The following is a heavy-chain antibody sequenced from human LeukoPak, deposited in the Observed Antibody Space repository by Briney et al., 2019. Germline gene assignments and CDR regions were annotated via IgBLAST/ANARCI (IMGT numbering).Heavy chain of an antibody. CDR1: GGSINSHY. V-gene: IGHV4-59*08. Sequence: SETLSLTCIVSGGSINSHYWSWIRQTPGKGLEWIGDIHYTGTTKYNPSVKSRVTISIDTSKNQFSLELSSVTATDTAVYFCATNRVGTYDRPFDIWGQGTMVTVSS. CDR3: ATNRVGTYDRPFDI. J-gene: IGHJ3*02. CDR2: IHYTGTT. D-gene: IGHD1-26*01.